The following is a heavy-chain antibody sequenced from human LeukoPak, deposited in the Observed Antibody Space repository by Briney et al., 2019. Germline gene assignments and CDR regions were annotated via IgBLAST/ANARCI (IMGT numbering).Heavy chain of an antibody. CDR1: GYSFTSYW. Sequence: GESLKISCKGSGYSFTSYWIGWVRQMPGKGLEWMGIIYPGDSDTRYSPYFQGQVTISADKSISTAYLQWSSLKASDTAMYYCARPRTYYYGSGSPDAFDIWGQGTMVTVSS. CDR3: ARPRTYYYGSGSPDAFDI. J-gene: IGHJ3*02. CDR2: IYPGDSDT. D-gene: IGHD3-10*01. V-gene: IGHV5-51*01.